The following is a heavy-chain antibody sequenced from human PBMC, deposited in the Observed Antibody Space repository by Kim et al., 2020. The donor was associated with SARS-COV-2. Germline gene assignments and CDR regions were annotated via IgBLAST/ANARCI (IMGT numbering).Heavy chain of an antibody. J-gene: IGHJ3*02. CDR3: ARSYGGSYLDAFDI. V-gene: IGHV3-30-3*01. D-gene: IGHD1-26*01. Sequence: GGSLRLSCAASGFTFSSYAMHWVRQAPGKGLEWVAVISYDGSNKYYADSVKGRFTISRDNSKNPLYLQMNSMRAEETAVYYCARSYGGSYLDAFDICGQG. CDR2: ISYDGSNK. CDR1: GFTFSSYA.